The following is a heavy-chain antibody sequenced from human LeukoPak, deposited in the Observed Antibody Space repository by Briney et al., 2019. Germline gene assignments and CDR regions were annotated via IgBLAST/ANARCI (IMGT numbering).Heavy chain of an antibody. D-gene: IGHD1-7*01. CDR2: ISYDGNNK. CDR1: GFTFSSYA. Sequence: VGSLRLSCAASGFTFSSYAMHWVRQAPGKGLEWVAVISYDGNNKYYADSVKGRFTISRDNSKNTLYLQMNSLRAEDTAVYYCAPTYNWNYFGVDYWGQGTLVTVSS. J-gene: IGHJ4*02. V-gene: IGHV3-30-3*01. CDR3: APTYNWNYFGVDY.